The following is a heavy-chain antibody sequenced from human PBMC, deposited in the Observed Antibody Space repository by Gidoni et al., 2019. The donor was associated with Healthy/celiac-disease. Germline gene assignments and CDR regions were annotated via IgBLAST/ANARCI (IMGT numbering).Heavy chain of an antibody. Sequence: QVQLVESGGGVVQPGRSLRLSCAASGFTFSSYGMPWVRQAPGKGLEWVAVISYDGSNKYYADSVKGRFTISRDDSKNTLYLQMNSLRAEDTAVYYCAKDHKRRYYDSSGYPDGDYWGQGTLVTVSS. J-gene: IGHJ4*02. D-gene: IGHD3-22*01. CDR1: GFTFSSYG. V-gene: IGHV3-30*18. CDR2: ISYDGSNK. CDR3: AKDHKRRYYDSSGYPDGDY.